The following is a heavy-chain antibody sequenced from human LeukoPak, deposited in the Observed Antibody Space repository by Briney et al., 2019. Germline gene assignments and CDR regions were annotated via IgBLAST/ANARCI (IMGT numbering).Heavy chain of an antibody. CDR3: AREGSGSYLVGVLGD. CDR1: GGSISSGSYY. J-gene: IGHJ4*02. Sequence: SSETLSLTCTVSGGSISSGSYYWSWIRQPAWKGLEWIGRIYTSGSTNYNPSLKSRVTISVDTSKNQFSLKLSSVTAADTAVYYCAREGSGSYLVGVLGDWGQGTLVTVSS. V-gene: IGHV4-61*02. D-gene: IGHD3-10*01. CDR2: IYTSGST.